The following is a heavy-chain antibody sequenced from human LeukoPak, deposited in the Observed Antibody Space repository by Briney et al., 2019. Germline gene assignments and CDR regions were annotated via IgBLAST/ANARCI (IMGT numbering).Heavy chain of an antibody. Sequence: GGSLRLSCAASGFTFSSYGMHWVRQAPGKGLEWVAVIWYDGSNKYYADSVKGRFTISRDNSKNTLYLQMNSLGAEDTAVYYCARDINIDDYGDYGYFDYWGQGTLVTVSS. V-gene: IGHV3-33*08. D-gene: IGHD4-17*01. CDR2: IWYDGSNK. CDR3: ARDINIDDYGDYGYFDY. CDR1: GFTFSSYG. J-gene: IGHJ4*02.